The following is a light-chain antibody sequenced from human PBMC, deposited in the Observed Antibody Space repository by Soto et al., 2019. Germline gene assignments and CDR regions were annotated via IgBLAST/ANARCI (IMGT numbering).Light chain of an antibody. CDR1: QSVSNN. Sequence: EIVMTQSPVTLSVSPGERATLSCRASQSVSNNIAWYQQKPGQAPRLLIYDTSARATGIPARFSGSGSGTEFTLTISSLQSEDFAVYYCQQYYSWPGTFGQGTKVEIK. CDR2: DTS. V-gene: IGKV3-15*01. CDR3: QQYYSWPGT. J-gene: IGKJ1*01.